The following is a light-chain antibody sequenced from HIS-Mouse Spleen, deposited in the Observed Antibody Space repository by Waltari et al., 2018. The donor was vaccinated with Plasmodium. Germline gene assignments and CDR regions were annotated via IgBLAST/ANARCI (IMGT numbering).Light chain of an antibody. CDR2: GAS. Sequence: EIVMTQSPATLSVSPGERAPLSCRASQSFSSNLAGYQHKPGQAPRLLIYGASTRATGIPARFSGSGSGTEFTLTISSLQSEDFAVYYCQQYNNWSFTFGPGTKVDIK. J-gene: IGKJ3*01. CDR1: QSFSSN. CDR3: QQYNNWSFT. V-gene: IGKV3-15*01.